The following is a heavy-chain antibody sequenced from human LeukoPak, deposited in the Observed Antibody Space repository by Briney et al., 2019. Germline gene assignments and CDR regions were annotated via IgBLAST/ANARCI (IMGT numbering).Heavy chain of an antibody. CDR1: GASISGYY. Sequence: SETLSLTCTVSGASISGYYWSWIRQPPGKGLEWIGYIYYSGSTNYNPSLKSRVTISVDTSKNQFSLKLSSVTAADTAVYYCARQVIGHFDYWGQGTLVTVSS. J-gene: IGHJ4*02. CDR2: IYYSGST. V-gene: IGHV4-59*08. CDR3: ARQVIGHFDY.